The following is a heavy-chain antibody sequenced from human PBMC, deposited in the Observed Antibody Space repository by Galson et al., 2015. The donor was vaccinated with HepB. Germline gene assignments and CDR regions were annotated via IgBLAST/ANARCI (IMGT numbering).Heavy chain of an antibody. D-gene: IGHD2-2*01. CDR2: INPSGGST. CDR3: ARATYCSSTSCWPQYYYYMDV. J-gene: IGHJ6*03. CDR1: GYTFTSYY. V-gene: IGHV1-46*01. Sequence: SVKVSCKASGYTFTSYYMHWVRQAPGQGLEWMGIINPSGGSTSYAQKFQGRVTMTRDTSTSTVYMELSSLRSEDTAVYYCARATYCSSTSCWPQYYYYMDVWGKGTTVTVSS.